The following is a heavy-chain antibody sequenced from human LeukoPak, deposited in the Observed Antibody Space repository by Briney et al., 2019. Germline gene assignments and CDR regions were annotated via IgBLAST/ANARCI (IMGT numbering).Heavy chain of an antibody. CDR3: GRDRDGRAWYDY. Sequence: GGSLRLSCAASGFSFSTYAMHRVRQAPGKGLEWVAVMSSDGTNTYYAASVKGRFTISRDISKNTLYLQMNSLRAEDTAVYYCGRDRDGRAWYDYWGQGTLVTVSS. CDR2: MSSDGTNT. V-gene: IGHV3-30-3*01. CDR1: GFSFSTYA. J-gene: IGHJ4*02. D-gene: IGHD6-19*01.